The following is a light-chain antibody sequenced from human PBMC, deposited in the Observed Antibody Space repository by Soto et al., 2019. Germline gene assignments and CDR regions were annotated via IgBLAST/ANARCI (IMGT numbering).Light chain of an antibody. J-gene: IGLJ2*01. Sequence: QSALTQPRSVSGSPGQSVAISCTGTSSDVGTYKYVSWYQQHPGKAPKRIIYDVTERPSGVPDRFSASKSGNTASLTISGLQTEDEADYYCCSYAGTYTPVVLGGGTKLTVL. CDR3: CSYAGTYTPVV. V-gene: IGLV2-11*01. CDR1: SSDVGTYKY. CDR2: DVT.